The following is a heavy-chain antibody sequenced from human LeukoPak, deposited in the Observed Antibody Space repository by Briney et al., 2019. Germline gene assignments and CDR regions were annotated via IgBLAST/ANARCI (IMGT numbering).Heavy chain of an antibody. CDR3: ARDADFWSGYADY. D-gene: IGHD3-3*01. Sequence: SETLSLTCTVSGGSISSGGYYWSWIRQPPGKGLEWIGESNHSGSTNYNPSLKSRVTISVDTSKNQFSLKLNSVTAADTAVYYCARDADFWSGYADYWGQGTLVTVSS. CDR2: SNHSGST. V-gene: IGHV4-39*07. CDR1: GGSISSGGYY. J-gene: IGHJ4*02.